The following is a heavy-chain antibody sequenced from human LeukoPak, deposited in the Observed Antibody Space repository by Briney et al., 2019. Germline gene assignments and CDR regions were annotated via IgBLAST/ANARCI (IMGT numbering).Heavy chain of an antibody. CDR3: AKDMYSSGWQIFDY. CDR2: ISWNSGSI. CDR1: GFTFDDYA. Sequence: GGSLRLSCAASGFTFDDYAMHWVRQAPGKGLEWVSGISWNSGSIGYADSVKGRFTISRDNAKNSLYLQMNSLRAEDMALYYCAKDMYSSGWQIFDYWGQGTLVTVSS. V-gene: IGHV3-9*03. J-gene: IGHJ4*02. D-gene: IGHD6-19*01.